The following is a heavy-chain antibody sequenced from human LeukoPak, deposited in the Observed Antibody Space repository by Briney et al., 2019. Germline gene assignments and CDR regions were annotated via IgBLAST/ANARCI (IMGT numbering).Heavy chain of an antibody. CDR1: GGPISSSSYY. CDR2: IYYSGST. D-gene: IGHD4-17*01. J-gene: IGHJ4*02. V-gene: IGHV4-39*07. Sequence: PSETLSLTCTVSGGPISSSSYYWGWIRQPPGKGLEWIGSIYYSGSTYYNPSLKSRVTISVDTSKNQFSLKLSSVTAADTAVYYCARVRGKDYGDYGAAGFDYWGQGTLVTVSS. CDR3: ARVRGKDYGDYGAAGFDY.